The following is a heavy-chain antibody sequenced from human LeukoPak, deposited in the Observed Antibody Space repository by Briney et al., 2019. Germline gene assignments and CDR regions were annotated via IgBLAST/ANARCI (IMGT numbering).Heavy chain of an antibody. CDR1: GYSFTSYW. D-gene: IGHD3-16*02. CDR2: IYPGDSDT. CDR3: ARHGLSDDYVWGSYRSQPDY. J-gene: IGHJ4*02. V-gene: IGHV5-51*01. Sequence: GESLKISCKGSGYSFTSYWIGWVRQMPGKGLEWMGIIYPGDSDTRYSPSFQGQVTISADKSISTAYLQWSGLKASDTAMYYCARHGLSDDYVWGSYRSQPDYWGQGTLVTVSS.